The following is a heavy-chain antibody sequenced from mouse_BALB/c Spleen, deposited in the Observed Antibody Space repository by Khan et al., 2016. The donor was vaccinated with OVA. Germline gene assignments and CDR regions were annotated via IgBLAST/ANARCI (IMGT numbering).Heavy chain of an antibody. D-gene: IGHD2-2*01. CDR3: SRGGLRRPGAMDY. V-gene: IGHV14-3*02. J-gene: IGHJ4*01. CDR2: IDPANGNT. Sequence: VQLQQSGAELVKPGASVKLSCTASGFNIKDTYMHWVKQRPEQGLEWIGRIDPANGNTKYEQKFQGKATITADTSSNTAYLQISSLKSEDTAVYYCSRGGLRRPGAMDYWGQGTSVTVSS. CDR1: GFNIKDTY.